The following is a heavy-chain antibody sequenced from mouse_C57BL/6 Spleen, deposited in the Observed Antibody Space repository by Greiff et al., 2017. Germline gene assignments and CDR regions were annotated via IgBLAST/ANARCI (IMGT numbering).Heavy chain of an antibody. D-gene: IGHD2-2*01. J-gene: IGHJ1*03. V-gene: IGHV1-4*01. CDR2: INPSSGYT. Sequence: VQRVESGAELARPGASVKMSCKASGYTFTSYTMHWVKQRPGQGLEWIGYINPSSGYTKYNQKFKDKATLTADKSSSTAYMQLSSLTSEDSAVYYCARSGRDYGYDGGYFDVWGTGTTVTVSS. CDR1: GYTFTSYT. CDR3: ARSGRDYGYDGGYFDV.